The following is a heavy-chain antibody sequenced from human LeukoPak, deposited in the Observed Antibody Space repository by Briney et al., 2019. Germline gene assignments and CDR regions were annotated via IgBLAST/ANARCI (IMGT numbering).Heavy chain of an antibody. J-gene: IGHJ5*02. CDR3: ARDPTYGDYFWFDP. V-gene: IGHV4-61*02. CDR1: GGSISSSSYY. CDR2: IYTSGST. Sequence: PSETLSLTCTVSGGSISSSSYYWSWIRQPAGKGLEWIGRIYTSGSTNYNPSLKSRVTMSVDTSKNQFSLKLSSVTAADTAVYYCARDPTYGDYFWFDPWGQGTLVTVSS. D-gene: IGHD4-17*01.